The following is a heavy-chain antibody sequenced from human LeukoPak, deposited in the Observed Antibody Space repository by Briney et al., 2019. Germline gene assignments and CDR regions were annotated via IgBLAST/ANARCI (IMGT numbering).Heavy chain of an antibody. D-gene: IGHD2-15*01. CDR3: ARVGRYCSGGSCYSNWYFDL. CDR2: IYYSGST. Sequence: SETLSLTCTVSGGSIRSSYYYWGWIHQPPGKGLEWIGSIYYSGSTYYNPSLKSRVTISVDRSKNQFSLKLSSVTAADTAVYYCARVGRYCSGGSCYSNWYFDLWGRGTLVTVSS. CDR1: GGSIRSSYYY. J-gene: IGHJ2*01. V-gene: IGHV4-39*07.